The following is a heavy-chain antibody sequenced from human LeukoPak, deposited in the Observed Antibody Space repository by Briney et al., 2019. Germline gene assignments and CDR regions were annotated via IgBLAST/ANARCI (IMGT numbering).Heavy chain of an antibody. J-gene: IGHJ4*02. CDR3: ARTRGPYHDFWSGYFDY. CDR2: IKQDGSEK. Sequence: GGSLRLSCAASGFTFSSYWMSWVRQAPGKGLEWVANIKQDGSEKYYVDSVKGRFTISRDNAKNSLYLQMNSLRAEDTAVYYCARTRGPYHDFWSGYFDYWGQGTLVTVSS. D-gene: IGHD3-3*01. V-gene: IGHV3-7*01. CDR1: GFTFSSYW.